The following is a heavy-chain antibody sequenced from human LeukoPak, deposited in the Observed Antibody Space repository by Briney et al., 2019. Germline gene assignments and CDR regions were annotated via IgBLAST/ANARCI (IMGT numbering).Heavy chain of an antibody. D-gene: IGHD3-16*01. CDR1: GGSISSYY. Sequence: SETLSLTCTVSGGSISSYYLMWIRQPPGKGLEGVGYIYYSGNTNYNPSLKSRVTISVDTSKPQSSLKLRSVTAAGTAVYYCARETSQKGAHYMDVWGKGTTVTISS. CDR2: IYYSGNT. V-gene: IGHV4-59*01. CDR3: ARETSQKGAHYMDV. J-gene: IGHJ6*03.